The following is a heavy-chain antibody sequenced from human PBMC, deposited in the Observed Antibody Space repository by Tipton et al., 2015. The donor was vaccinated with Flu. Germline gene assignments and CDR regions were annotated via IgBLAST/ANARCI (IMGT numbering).Heavy chain of an antibody. Sequence: TLSLTCTVSDDSITFYYWSWVRQPPGKGLEWTGYIYSSGSTNYNPSLRGRVTISVDTSKNQLSLRLSSVTAADTAVYYCARARAPYYYYAMDVWGQGTTVTVSS. CDR2: IYSSGST. J-gene: IGHJ6*02. CDR3: ARARAPYYYYAMDV. V-gene: IGHV4-59*01. CDR1: DDSITFYY. D-gene: IGHD3-10*01.